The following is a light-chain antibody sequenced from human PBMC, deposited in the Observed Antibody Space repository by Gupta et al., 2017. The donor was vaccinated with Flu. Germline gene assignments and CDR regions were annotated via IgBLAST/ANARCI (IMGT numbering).Light chain of an antibody. Sequence: QSVLTQPPSVSGAPGQRVTISCTGSSSNIGAGYDVHWYQQLPGTAPKLLIYGNSNRPSGVPDRFSGSKSGTSASLATTWLQAEDEADYYCQSYDSSLSGYVFGTGTKVTVL. CDR2: GNS. V-gene: IGLV1-40*01. J-gene: IGLJ1*01. CDR1: SSNIGAGYD. CDR3: QSYDSSLSGYV.